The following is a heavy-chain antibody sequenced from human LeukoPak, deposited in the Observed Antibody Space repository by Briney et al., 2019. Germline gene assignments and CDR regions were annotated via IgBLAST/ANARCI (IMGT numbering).Heavy chain of an antibody. J-gene: IGHJ4*02. CDR1: GYTFTSYG. D-gene: IGHD6-6*01. CDR3: ASGPIAARPYYFDY. CDR2: IIPIFGTA. Sequence: SVKVSCKASGYTFTSYGISWVRQAPGQGLEWVGGIIPIFGTANYAQKFQGRVTITADKSTSTAYMELSSLRSEDTAVYYCASGPIAARPYYFDYWGQGTLVTVSS. V-gene: IGHV1-69*06.